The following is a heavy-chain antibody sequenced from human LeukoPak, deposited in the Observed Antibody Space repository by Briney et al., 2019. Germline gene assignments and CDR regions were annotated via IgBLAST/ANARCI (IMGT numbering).Heavy chain of an antibody. V-gene: IGHV3-74*01. CDR2: IKSDGSST. D-gene: IGHD3-3*01. Sequence: GGSLRLSCAASGFTFNNYWLHWVRQAPGKGLVWVSRIKSDGSSTHYADSVKGRFTISRDNTKNTLYLQINSLRAEDTAVYYCASSFWSGYSDTCGQGTLVTVSS. CDR3: ASSFWSGYSDT. J-gene: IGHJ5*02. CDR1: GFTFNNYW.